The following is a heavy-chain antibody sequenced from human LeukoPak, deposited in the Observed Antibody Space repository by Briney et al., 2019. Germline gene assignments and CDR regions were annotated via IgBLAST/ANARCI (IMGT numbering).Heavy chain of an antibody. CDR3: ARTTEAHSWQTRYYSYYMDV. Sequence: ASVKVSCKASGYTFTGYYMHWVRQAPGQGLEWMGWINPNSGGTNYAQKFQGRVTMTRDTSISTAYMELSRLRFDDTAVYYCARTTEAHSWQTRYYSYYMDVWGKGTTVTVSS. D-gene: IGHD6-13*01. J-gene: IGHJ6*03. CDR2: INPNSGGT. CDR1: GYTFTGYY. V-gene: IGHV1-2*02.